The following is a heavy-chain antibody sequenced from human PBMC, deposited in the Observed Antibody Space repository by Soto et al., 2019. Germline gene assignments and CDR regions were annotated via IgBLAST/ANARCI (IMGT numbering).Heavy chain of an antibody. CDR3: AAEEGMDEVDYFYVMEV. Sequence: QVQLEQSGAEVRQPGSSVKVSCKASGGSFSSLGLSWVRRAPGQGLEWMGGIIPTFGKPTYTQKFQARITITADESTRTAYRELTRLTSEDTAVYYCAAEEGMDEVDYFYVMEVWGQGTAVTV. CDR2: IIPTFGKP. CDR1: GGSFSSLG. J-gene: IGHJ6*02. D-gene: IGHD5-12*01. V-gene: IGHV1-69*12.